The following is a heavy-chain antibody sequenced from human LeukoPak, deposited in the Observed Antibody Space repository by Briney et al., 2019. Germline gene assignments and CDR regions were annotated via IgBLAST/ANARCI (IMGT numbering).Heavy chain of an antibody. V-gene: IGHV5-51*01. J-gene: IGHJ4*02. D-gene: IGHD3-16*02. CDR2: IYPRDSDI. Sequence: GESLKISCKGSGYSFTNYWIGWVRQMPGKGLEWMGIIYPRDSDIRYSPPFQGQVTISADKSISTAYLQWSSLKASDTAMYYCARMIGLGEVSPYFDYWGQGSLVTVSS. CDR3: ARMIGLGEVSPYFDY. CDR1: GYSFTNYW.